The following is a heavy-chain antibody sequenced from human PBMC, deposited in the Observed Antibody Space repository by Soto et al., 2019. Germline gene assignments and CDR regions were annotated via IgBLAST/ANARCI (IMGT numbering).Heavy chain of an antibody. V-gene: IGHV3-21*01. CDR3: ARDGARDRGDKGFDY. D-gene: IGHD2-21*02. CDR2: ITSTSTYI. J-gene: IGHJ4*02. Sequence: GGSLRLSCAASGFTFSSYTMHWVRQAPGKWLEWVASITSTSTYIYYTDSLKGRFTISRDNAKNSLYLQMNSLGPGDTAVYYCARDGARDRGDKGFDYWGQGTVVTVSS. CDR1: GFTFSSYT.